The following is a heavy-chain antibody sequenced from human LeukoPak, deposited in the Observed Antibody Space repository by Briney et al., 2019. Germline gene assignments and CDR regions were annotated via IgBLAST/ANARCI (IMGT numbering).Heavy chain of an antibody. CDR3: ASDVGSGFIDY. V-gene: IGHV3-48*03. CDR2: ISSSGSTI. D-gene: IGHD6-19*01. CDR1: GFTFSSYE. Sequence: PGGSLRLSCAASGFTFSSYEMNWVRQAPGKGLEWVSYISSSGSTIYYADSVKGRFTISRDNAKNSLYLQMNSLRAEDTAVYYCASDVGSGFIDYWGQENLVTVSS. J-gene: IGHJ4*02.